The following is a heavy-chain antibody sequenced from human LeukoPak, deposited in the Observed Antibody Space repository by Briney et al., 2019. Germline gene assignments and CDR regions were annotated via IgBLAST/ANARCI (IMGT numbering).Heavy chain of an antibody. J-gene: IGHJ4*02. CDR2: ISYSGST. Sequence: PSETLSLTCTVSGGSVSSSTYYWGWIRQPPGKGLEWIGTISYSGSTYYNPSLKSRVTISVDTSKNQFSLKLSSVTAADTAVYYCARISLGYDYNNWNDQRYYFDYWGQGTLVTVSS. D-gene: IGHD1-20*01. V-gene: IGHV4-39*07. CDR1: GGSVSSSTYY. CDR3: ARISLGYDYNNWNDQRYYFDY.